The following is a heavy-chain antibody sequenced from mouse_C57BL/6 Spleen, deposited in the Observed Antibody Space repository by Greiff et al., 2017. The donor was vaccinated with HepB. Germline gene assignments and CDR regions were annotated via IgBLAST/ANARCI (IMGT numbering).Heavy chain of an antibody. CDR1: VYTFTSYW. CDR2: IDPSDSYT. J-gene: IGHJ2*01. D-gene: IGHD2-10*01. Sequence: VQLQQPGAELVRPGTSVKLSCKASVYTFTSYWMHWVKQRPGQGLEWIGVIDPSDSYTNYNQKFKGKATLTVDTSSSTAYMQLSSLTSEDSAVYYCARSAYYGYFDYGGQGTTLTVSS. V-gene: IGHV1-59*01. CDR3: ARSAYYGYFDY.